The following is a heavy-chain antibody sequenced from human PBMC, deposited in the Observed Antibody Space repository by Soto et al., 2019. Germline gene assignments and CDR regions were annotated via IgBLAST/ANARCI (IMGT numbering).Heavy chain of an antibody. CDR3: GSGGRGSQNYYYYGMDV. CDR1: GGSFSGYY. J-gene: IGHJ6*04. CDR2: IYYSGST. V-gene: IGHV4-59*01. D-gene: IGHD2-15*01. Sequence: SETLSLTCAVYGGSFSGYYWSWIRQPPGKGLEWIGYIYYSGSTNYNPSLKSRVTISVDTSKNQFSLKLSSVTAADTAVYYCGSGGRGSQNYYYYGMDVWGKGTTVTVSS.